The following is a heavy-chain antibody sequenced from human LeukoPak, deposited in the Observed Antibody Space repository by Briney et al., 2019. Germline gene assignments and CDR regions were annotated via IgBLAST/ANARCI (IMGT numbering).Heavy chain of an antibody. CDR3: AKVARSTLLYYFDY. Sequence: GGSLRLSCAASGFTFSSYAMSWVRQAPGKGLEWVSGISGSGGSTYYADAVKGRFTISRDNSKNTLYLQMNSLRAEDTAVYYCAKVARSTLLYYFDYWGQGTLVTVSS. CDR2: ISGSGGST. J-gene: IGHJ4*02. V-gene: IGHV3-23*01. CDR1: GFTFSSYA.